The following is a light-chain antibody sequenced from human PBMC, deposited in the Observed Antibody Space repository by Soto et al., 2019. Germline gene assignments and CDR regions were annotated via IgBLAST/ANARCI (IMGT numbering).Light chain of an antibody. CDR1: QSLSTF. J-gene: IGKJ3*01. CDR3: QQRSNLFT. V-gene: IGKV3-11*01. Sequence: EIVLTQSPATLSLSPGERDTLSCRASQSLSTFLAWYQQKPGQAPRLLIYDASNRATGIPVRFSGSGSGTDITLTISSLEPEDFAFYYCQQRSNLFTFGPGTTVEIK. CDR2: DAS.